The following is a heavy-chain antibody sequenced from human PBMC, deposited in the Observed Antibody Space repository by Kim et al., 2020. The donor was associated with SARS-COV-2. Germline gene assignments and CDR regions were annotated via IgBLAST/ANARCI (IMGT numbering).Heavy chain of an antibody. Sequence: GGSLRLSCAASGFTFSSYAMSWVRQAPGKGLEWVSAISGSGGSTYYADSVKGRFTISRDNSKNTLYLQMNSLRAEDTAVYYCAKDPSRESNTWYSSEDYGMDVWGQGTTVTVSS. CDR3: AKDPSRESNTWYSSEDYGMDV. CDR2: ISGSGGST. J-gene: IGHJ6*02. D-gene: IGHD6-25*01. V-gene: IGHV3-23*01. CDR1: GFTFSSYA.